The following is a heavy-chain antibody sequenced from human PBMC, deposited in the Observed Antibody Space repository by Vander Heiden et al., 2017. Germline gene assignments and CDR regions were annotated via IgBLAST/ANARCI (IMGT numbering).Heavy chain of an antibody. V-gene: IGHV1-8*01. D-gene: IGHD2-15*01. CDR3: ATPTIYGGKSYY. CDR1: GYTFTSYD. J-gene: IGHJ4*02. CDR2: MNPNSGNT. Sequence: QVQLVQSGAEVKKPGASVKVSRKASGYTFTSYDINWVRQATGQGLEWMGWMNPNSGNTGYAQKFQGRVSMTRNTSISTAYMELSSLRSEDTAVYYCATPTIYGGKSYYWGQGTLVTVSS.